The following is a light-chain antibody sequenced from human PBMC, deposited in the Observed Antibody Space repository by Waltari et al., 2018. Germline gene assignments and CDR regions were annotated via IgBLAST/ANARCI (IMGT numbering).Light chain of an antibody. CDR3: MQGTHWPWT. J-gene: IGKJ1*01. Sequence: VVLTQSPLSLPVTLGKLVSIPCWSSQSLVSSDGNTYFNWFQQRPGQTPRRLLYKVSNRDSGVPDRFSGSGSGTDFTLRISRVEAEDVGVYYCMQGTHWPWTFGQGITVEIK. CDR2: KVS. CDR1: QSLVSSDGNTY. V-gene: IGKV2-30*01.